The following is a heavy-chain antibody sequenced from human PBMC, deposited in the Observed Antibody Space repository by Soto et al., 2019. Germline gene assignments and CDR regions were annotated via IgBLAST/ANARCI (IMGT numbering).Heavy chain of an antibody. CDR2: IYYSGNT. D-gene: IGHD2-2*01. V-gene: IGHV4-30-4*01. CDR3: VRYCSTTKCPFDS. Sequence: LSLTCTVSGGSISSGGSYWGWIRQPPGKGLEWIGYIYYSGNTYFNPSLKSRVTLSVDTSKNQFSLNLSSVTAADTAVYYCVRYCSTTKCPFDSWGQGTLVTVSS. CDR1: GGSISSGGSY. J-gene: IGHJ4*02.